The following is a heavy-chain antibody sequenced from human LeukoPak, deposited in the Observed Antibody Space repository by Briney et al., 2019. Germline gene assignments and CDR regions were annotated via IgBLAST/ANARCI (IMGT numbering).Heavy chain of an antibody. D-gene: IGHD2-2*01. Sequence: PGGSLRLSCAASGFTFSSYAMHWVRQAPGKGLEWVAVISYDGSNKFYADSVKGRFTISRDNSKNTLYLQMNSLRAEDTAVYYCAKDSTSSWGPNDAFDVWGQGTMVTVSS. CDR3: AKDSTSSWGPNDAFDV. V-gene: IGHV3-30*04. CDR1: GFTFSSYA. CDR2: ISYDGSNK. J-gene: IGHJ3*01.